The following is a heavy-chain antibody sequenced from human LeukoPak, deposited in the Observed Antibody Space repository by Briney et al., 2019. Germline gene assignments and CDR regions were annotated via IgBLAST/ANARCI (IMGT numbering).Heavy chain of an antibody. J-gene: IGHJ4*02. Sequence: ASVKVSCKASGYTFNNYAMNWVRQAPGQGLEWMGWINPNSGGTNYAQKFQGRVTMTRDTSISTAYMELSRLRSDDTAVYYCARVYGSYGLWPRVDYWGQGTLVTVSS. D-gene: IGHD5-18*01. CDR1: GYTFNNYA. V-gene: IGHV1-2*02. CDR2: INPNSGGT. CDR3: ARVYGSYGLWPRVDY.